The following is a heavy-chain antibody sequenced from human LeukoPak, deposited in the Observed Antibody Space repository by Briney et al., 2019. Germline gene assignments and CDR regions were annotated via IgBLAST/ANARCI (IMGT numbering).Heavy chain of an antibody. CDR1: GYSFTTYW. J-gene: IGHJ3*02. CDR2: IYPGDSDT. CDR3: ALIAVAGNDAFDI. Sequence: GESLKISCKGSGYSFTTYWIGWVRQMPGKGLEWMGIIYPGDSDTRYSPSFQGQVTISADKSISTAYLQWSSLKASDTAMYYCALIAVAGNDAFDIWGQGTMVTVSS. V-gene: IGHV5-51*01. D-gene: IGHD6-19*01.